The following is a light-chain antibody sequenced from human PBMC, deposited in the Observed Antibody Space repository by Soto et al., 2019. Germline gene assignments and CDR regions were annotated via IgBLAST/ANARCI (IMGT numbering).Light chain of an antibody. CDR1: QSVATY. J-gene: IGKJ5*01. CDR2: DAF. V-gene: IGKV3-11*01. CDR3: QQRIKWPIT. Sequence: EIVMTHSPTTLSLSPGLRSSLSCRASQSVATYVAWYQQKTGKAPRLLIYDAFNRATGTPARLSGSGYGTDLTITISSIQTADSEVYYCQQRIKWPITFGHGTRLEIK.